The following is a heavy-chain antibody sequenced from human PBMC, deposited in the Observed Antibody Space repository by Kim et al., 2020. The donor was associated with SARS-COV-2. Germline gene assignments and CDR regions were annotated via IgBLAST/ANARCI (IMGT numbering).Heavy chain of an antibody. V-gene: IGHV4-59*08. Sequence: SETLSLTCTVSGGSISSYYWSCIRQPPGKGLEWIGYIYFSGTTNYSPSLKSRVTMSVDTSKNQFSLKLRSVTAADTAVYYCARLQGGSAWPLFDYWGQGTLVTVSS. CDR3: ARLQGGSAWPLFDY. CDR2: IYFSGTT. D-gene: IGHD6-19*01. J-gene: IGHJ4*02. CDR1: GGSISSYY.